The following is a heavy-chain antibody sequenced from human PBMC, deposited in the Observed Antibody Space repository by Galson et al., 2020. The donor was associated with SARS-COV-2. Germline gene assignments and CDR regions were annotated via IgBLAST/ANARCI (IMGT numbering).Heavy chain of an antibody. CDR2: ISDTGTNI. CDR1: GFTFSNSE. CDR3: ASPYLAAATFFGAFDL. J-gene: IGHJ3*01. Sequence: GGSLRLSCAASGFTFSNSEMNWVRQAPGKGLEWISYISDTGTNIHYADSVKGRFPISRDDAENSLDLQMTSLRAEDTAVYYCASPYLAAATFFGAFDLWGQGRMVTVSS. V-gene: IGHV3-48*03. D-gene: IGHD6-13*01.